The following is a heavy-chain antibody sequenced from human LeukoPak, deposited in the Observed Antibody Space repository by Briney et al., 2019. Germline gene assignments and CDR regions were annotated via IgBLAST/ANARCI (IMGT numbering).Heavy chain of an antibody. V-gene: IGHV3-30-3*01. CDR1: GFTFSNYA. CDR2: VSYDGSNK. CDR3: ARAIYDRSGYYLDFLF. J-gene: IGHJ4*02. Sequence: GGSLRLSCSASGFTFSNYAMHWVRQAPGKGLEWVAVVSYDGSNKYFADSVKGRFTISRDNSKNTLYLQMNSLRVEDTAVYYCARAIYDRSGYYLDFLFWGQGTLVTISS. D-gene: IGHD3-22*01.